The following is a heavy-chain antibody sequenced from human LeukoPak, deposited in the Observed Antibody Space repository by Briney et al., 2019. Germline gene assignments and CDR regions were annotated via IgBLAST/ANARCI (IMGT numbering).Heavy chain of an antibody. CDR3: AKEAGDYYFDY. Sequence: GGSLRLSCAASGFTFNTYAMSWVRQAPGKGLEWVSAISDSGGSAYYADSVKGRFTISRDNSKNTLYLQMHSLRAEDTAVYYCAKEAGDYYFDYWGQGTLVTVSS. V-gene: IGHV3-23*01. D-gene: IGHD7-27*01. J-gene: IGHJ4*02. CDR2: ISDSGGSA. CDR1: GFTFNTYA.